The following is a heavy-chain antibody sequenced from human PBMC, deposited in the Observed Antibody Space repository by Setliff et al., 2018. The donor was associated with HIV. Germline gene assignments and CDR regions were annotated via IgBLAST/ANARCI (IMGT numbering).Heavy chain of an antibody. J-gene: IGHJ4*02. Sequence: SETLSLTCAVYGGSFSNYYWTWIRQPPGKGLEWLGEINHSGSTNYNPSLKSRVTISVDTSKNHFSLKLSSVTAADTGVYFCTLTHVGAQTHVGIPMIDNFWGQGTLVTVSS. CDR2: INHSGST. V-gene: IGHV4-34*01. D-gene: IGHD3-16*02. CDR1: GGSFSNYY. CDR3: TLTHVGAQTHVGIPMIDNF.